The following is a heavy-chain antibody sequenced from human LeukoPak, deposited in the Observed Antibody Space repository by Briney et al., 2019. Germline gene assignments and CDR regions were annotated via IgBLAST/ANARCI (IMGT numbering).Heavy chain of an antibody. CDR3: ARDHASPYSSGWYIGYNWFDP. CDR2: ISPYNGNT. J-gene: IGHJ5*02. V-gene: IGHV1-18*01. CDR1: GYTITSYG. D-gene: IGHD6-19*01. Sequence: ASVKVSCKASGYTITSYGISWVRQVPGQGLEWMGWISPYNGNTNYAQKFQDRVTMTTDTSTSTAYMELRSLRSDDTTVYYCARDHASPYSSGWYIGYNWFDPWGQGTLVTVSS.